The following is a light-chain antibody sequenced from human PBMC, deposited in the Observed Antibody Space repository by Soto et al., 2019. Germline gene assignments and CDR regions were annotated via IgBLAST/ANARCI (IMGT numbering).Light chain of an antibody. V-gene: IGLV1-47*01. CDR1: SSNIGNNN. CDR3: AAWDDNLSGWL. Sequence: QSVLTQPPSASGTPGQRVTISCSGSSSNIGNNNVYWYQQFPGTAPRLLIYKNDQRPSGVPDRFSGSKSGTSASLAISGLRSDDDTDYYCAAWDDNLSGWLFGRGTKLTVL. J-gene: IGLJ3*02. CDR2: KND.